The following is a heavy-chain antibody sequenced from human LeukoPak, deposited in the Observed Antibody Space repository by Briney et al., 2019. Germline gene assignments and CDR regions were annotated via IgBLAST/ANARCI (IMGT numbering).Heavy chain of an antibody. Sequence: GGSLRLSCAASGFTFSSYGMHWVRQAPGKGLEGVAVIWYDGSNKYYADSVKGRFTISRDNSKNTLYLQMNSLRAEDTAVYYCARQLTMIVVAPLDYWGQGTLVTVSS. CDR3: ARQLTMIVVAPLDY. CDR2: IWYDGSNK. D-gene: IGHD3-22*01. J-gene: IGHJ4*02. V-gene: IGHV3-33*01. CDR1: GFTFSSYG.